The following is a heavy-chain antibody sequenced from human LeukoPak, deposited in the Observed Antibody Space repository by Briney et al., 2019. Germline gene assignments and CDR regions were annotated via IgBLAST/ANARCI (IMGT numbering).Heavy chain of an antibody. CDR2: ISSSSSYI. Sequence: GGSLRLSCAASGFTFSSYSMNWVRQAPGKGLEWVSSISSSSSYIYYADSVKGRFTISRDNAKNSLYLQMNSLRAEDTAVYYCARQRLSSGWSVDHWGQGTLVTVSS. CDR1: GFTFSSYS. V-gene: IGHV3-21*01. J-gene: IGHJ4*02. CDR3: ARQRLSSGWSVDH. D-gene: IGHD6-19*01.